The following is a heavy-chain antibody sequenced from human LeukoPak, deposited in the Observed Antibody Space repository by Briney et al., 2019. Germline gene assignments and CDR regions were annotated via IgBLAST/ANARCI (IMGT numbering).Heavy chain of an antibody. V-gene: IGHV3-9*01. CDR1: GFTFGSYG. J-gene: IGHJ4*02. D-gene: IGHD6-6*01. Sequence: PGRSLRLSCAASGFTFGSYGMHWVRQAPGKGLEWVSGISWNSGSIGYADSVKGRFTISRDNAKNSLYLQMNSLRAEDTALYYCAKGIARQLGGTFDYWGQGTLVTVSS. CDR2: ISWNSGSI. CDR3: AKGIARQLGGTFDY.